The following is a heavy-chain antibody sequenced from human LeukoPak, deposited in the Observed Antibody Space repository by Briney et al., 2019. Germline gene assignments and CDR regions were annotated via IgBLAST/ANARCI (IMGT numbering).Heavy chain of an antibody. D-gene: IGHD3-9*01. CDR3: ARRRVYYDILTGYYPDDAFDI. CDR1: GGSFSGYY. CDR2: INHSGST. J-gene: IGHJ3*02. Sequence: SETLSLTCAVYGGSFSGYYWSWIRQPPGKGLEWIGEINHSGSTNYNPSLKSRVTISVDTSKNQFSLKLSSVTAADTAGYYCARRRVYYDILTGYYPDDAFDIWGQGTMVTVSS. V-gene: IGHV4-34*01.